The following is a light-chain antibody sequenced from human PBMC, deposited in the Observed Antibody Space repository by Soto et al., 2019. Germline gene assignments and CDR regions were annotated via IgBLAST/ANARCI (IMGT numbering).Light chain of an antibody. V-gene: IGLV2-14*01. CDR2: DVS. CDR3: SSYTSSRTAV. CDR1: SSDVGGYNY. J-gene: IGLJ7*01. Sequence: QSVLTQPASVSGSPGQSTTISCTGTSSDVGGYNYVSWYQQHPGKAPKLMIYDVSNRPSGVSNRFSGSKSGNTASLTISGLQAEDEADYYCSSYTSSRTAVFGGGTQLTVL.